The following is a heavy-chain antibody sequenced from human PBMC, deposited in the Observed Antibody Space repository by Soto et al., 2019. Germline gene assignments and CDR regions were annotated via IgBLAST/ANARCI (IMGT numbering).Heavy chain of an antibody. J-gene: IGHJ5*02. V-gene: IGHV4-34*01. D-gene: IGHD3-9*01. CDR2: IKHRGST. CDR1: GGSFSGYY. Sequence: QVQLQQWAAGLLKPSETLSLTCAAYGGSFSGYYWSWIRQPPGKGLEWIGEIKHRGSTNYNPSLKSRVTTSVETSKNQFSLKLSSVTAADTAVYYCARGIRYFDWGNWFDPWGQGTLVTVSS. CDR3: ARGIRYFDWGNWFDP.